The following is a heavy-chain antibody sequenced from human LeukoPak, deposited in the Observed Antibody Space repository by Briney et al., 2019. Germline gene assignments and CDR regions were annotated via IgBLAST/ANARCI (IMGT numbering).Heavy chain of an antibody. CDR1: GFTFSSYA. Sequence: GRSLRLSCAASGFTFSSYAMHWVRQAPGKGLEWVAVISYDGSNKYYADSVKGRFTISRDNSKNTLYLQMNSLRAEDTAVYYCATSIGREGFWSGIFDYWGQGTLVTVSS. D-gene: IGHD3-3*01. CDR3: ATSIGREGFWSGIFDY. V-gene: IGHV3-30-3*01. CDR2: ISYDGSNK. J-gene: IGHJ4*02.